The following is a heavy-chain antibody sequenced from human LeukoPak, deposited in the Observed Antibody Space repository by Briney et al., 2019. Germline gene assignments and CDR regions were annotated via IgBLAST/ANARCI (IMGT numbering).Heavy chain of an antibody. CDR2: IRYAGNQE. J-gene: IGHJ4*02. Sequence: GGSLRLSCAASGFTFSDYSIHWVRQAPGKGLEWVAFIRYAGNQEYYTDPVKGRFTISRDNSKNTVYLQMNSLRPEDTAVYYWAKASLYGLQYFDYWGQGTLVTVSS. D-gene: IGHD3-10*01. CDR1: GFTFSDYS. CDR3: AKASLYGLQYFDY. V-gene: IGHV3-30*02.